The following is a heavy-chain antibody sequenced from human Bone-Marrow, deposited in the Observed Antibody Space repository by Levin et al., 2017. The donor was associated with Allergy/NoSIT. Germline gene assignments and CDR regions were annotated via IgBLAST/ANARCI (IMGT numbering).Heavy chain of an antibody. Sequence: ASVKVSCRASGYSFADYDVNWVRQATGQGLEYMGWVNPNSGRTNYTPKFRGRVAMTTDPSINTAYMELSSLRSEDTAVYYCARGIRNQLFSDSWGQGTLVTGSS. J-gene: IGHJ4*02. CDR1: GYSFADYD. CDR3: ARGIRNQLFSDS. D-gene: IGHD1-14*01. CDR2: VNPNSGRT. V-gene: IGHV1-8*01.